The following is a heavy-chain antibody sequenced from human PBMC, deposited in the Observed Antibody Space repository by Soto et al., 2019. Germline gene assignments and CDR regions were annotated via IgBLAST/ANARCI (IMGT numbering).Heavy chain of an antibody. V-gene: IGHV1-69*13. CDR1: GGTLSSYA. CDR3: ANDIAASWPRRGVFDY. D-gene: IGHD6-13*01. CDR2: IIPIFGAA. J-gene: IGHJ4*02. Sequence: PVKRSCKAVGGTLSSYAISRGRQAPGQGLEWMGGIIPIFGAANYAQKFQGRVTITADESTSTAYMELSSLRSEDTAVYYCANDIAASWPRRGVFDYRRKRTLVTVSS.